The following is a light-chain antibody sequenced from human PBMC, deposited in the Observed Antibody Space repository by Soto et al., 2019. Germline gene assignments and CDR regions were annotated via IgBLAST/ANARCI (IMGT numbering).Light chain of an antibody. V-gene: IGLV1-51*01. J-gene: IGLJ1*01. Sequence: QSVLTQPPSVCAAPGQRVAISCSGSSSNIGGNSVSWYQQLPGTAPKLLIYADDKPPSGIPDRFSGSKSGTSATLGITGFQTGDEADYYCGSWDSSLSASVFGTGTKVTVL. CDR3: GSWDSSLSASV. CDR1: SSNIGGNS. CDR2: ADD.